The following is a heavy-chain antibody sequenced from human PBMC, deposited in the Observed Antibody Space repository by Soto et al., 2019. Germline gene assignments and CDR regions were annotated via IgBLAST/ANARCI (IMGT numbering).Heavy chain of an antibody. Sequence: GGSLRLSCVDSGVSFSSYPMTWVRQAPGKGLEWVSVISGSGTNTYYAESVKGRFTISRDSSQNTLYLQMNSLRAEDTAVYYCAKEKPTTTCFDSWGQGTLVTVSS. J-gene: IGHJ4*02. CDR2: ISGSGTNT. CDR1: GVSFSSYP. CDR3: AKEKPTTTCFDS. D-gene: IGHD1-1*01. V-gene: IGHV3-23*01.